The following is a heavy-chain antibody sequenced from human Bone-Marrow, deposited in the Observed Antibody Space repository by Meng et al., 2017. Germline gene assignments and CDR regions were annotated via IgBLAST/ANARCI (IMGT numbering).Heavy chain of an antibody. CDR2: MNPNSGNT. D-gene: IGHD3-10*01. Sequence: QVQLVQSGAEVKKPGSSVKASCKAPGGTFSSYAISWVRQATGQGLEWMGWMNPNSGNTGYAQKFQGRVTMTRNTSVSTAYMELSSLRSEDTAVYYCARAVTMVRGVIWYFDYWGQGTLVTVSS. V-gene: IGHV1-8*02. J-gene: IGHJ4*02. CDR3: ARAVTMVRGVIWYFDY. CDR1: GGTFSSYA.